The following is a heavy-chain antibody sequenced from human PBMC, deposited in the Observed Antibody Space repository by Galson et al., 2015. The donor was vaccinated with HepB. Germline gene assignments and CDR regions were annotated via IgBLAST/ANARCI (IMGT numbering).Heavy chain of an antibody. CDR1: GFSFSNYA. D-gene: IGHD6-13*01. CDR2: IWYDGSNE. J-gene: IGHJ3*02. Sequence: SLRLSCAASGFSFSNYAMHWVRQAPDKGLEWVALIWYDGSNEKYADSVRGRFTISKDNSKNMLYLQMNSLRVEDTGVYYCATEGREKQPRTDAFDMWGRGTMVTVSS. CDR3: ATEGREKQPRTDAFDM. V-gene: IGHV3-33*01.